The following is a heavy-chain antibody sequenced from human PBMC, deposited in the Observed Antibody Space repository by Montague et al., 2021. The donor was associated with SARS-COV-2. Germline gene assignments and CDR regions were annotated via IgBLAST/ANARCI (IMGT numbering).Heavy chain of an antibody. V-gene: IGHV4-59*12. CDR1: GGSIGSYY. D-gene: IGHD2-15*01. CDR2: IHYSGSN. CDR3: ARDTGISGAFYI. J-gene: IGHJ3*02. Sequence: SETLSLTCTVSGGSIGSYYWSWIRQPPGKGLEWIGYIHYSGSNYYSPSFKSRVTISIDTSKNQFSLKLSSVTAADTAVYYCARDTGISGAFYIWGQGTMVTVSS.